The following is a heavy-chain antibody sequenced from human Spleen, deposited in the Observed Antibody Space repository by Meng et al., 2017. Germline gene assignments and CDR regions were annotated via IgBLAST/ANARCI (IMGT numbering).Heavy chain of an antibody. CDR1: GFTFDDYA. J-gene: IGHJ6*02. CDR3: AKDRVGYYHDTLDV. CDR2: ISWNSGNV. Sequence: SLKISCAASGFTFDDYAMHWVRQAPGKGLEWVSGISWNSGNVAYADSVKGRFTISRDNAKNSLYLQMNSLRAEDTAFYYCAKDRVGYYHDTLDVWGQGTKVTVSS. D-gene: IGHD2-15*01. V-gene: IGHV3-9*01.